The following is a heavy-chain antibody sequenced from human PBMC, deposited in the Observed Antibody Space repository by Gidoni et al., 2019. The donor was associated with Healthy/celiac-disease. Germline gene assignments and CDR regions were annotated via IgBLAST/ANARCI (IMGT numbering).Heavy chain of an antibody. V-gene: IGHV3-23*01. CDR3: AKDWAAAGTRQPFDY. CDR2: ISGSGGST. D-gene: IGHD6-13*01. J-gene: IGHJ4*02. CDR1: GFTFSSYA. Sequence: EVQLLESGGGLVQPGGSLRLSCAASGFTFSSYARSWVRQAPGKGLEWVSAISGSGGSTYYADSVKGRFTISRDNSKNTLYLQMNSLRAEDTAVYYCAKDWAAAGTRQPFDYWGQGTLVTVSS.